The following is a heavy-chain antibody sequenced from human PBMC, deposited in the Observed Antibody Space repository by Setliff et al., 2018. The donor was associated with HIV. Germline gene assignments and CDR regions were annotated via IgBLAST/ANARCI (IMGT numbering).Heavy chain of an antibody. D-gene: IGHD5-12*01. CDR1: GYTFTSYY. V-gene: IGHV1-3*01. CDR3: ARGKRRGRDGYNYVSGTYYYGMDV. Sequence: GASVKVSCKASGYTFTSYYMHWVRQAPGQGLEWMGWINAGNGNTKYSQKFQGRVTITRDTSASTAYMELSSLRSEDTAVYYCARGKRRGRDGYNYVSGTYYYGMDVWGQGTTVTVSS. J-gene: IGHJ6*02. CDR2: INAGNGNT.